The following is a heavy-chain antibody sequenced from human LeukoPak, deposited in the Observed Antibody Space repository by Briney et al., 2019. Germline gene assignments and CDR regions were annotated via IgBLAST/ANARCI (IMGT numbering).Heavy chain of an antibody. Sequence: SETLSLTCAVYGGSFSGYYWSWIRQPPGKGLEWIGEINHSGSTNYNPSLKSRVTISVDTSKNQFSLKLSSVTAADTAVNYCARSNAREPWFDPWGQGTLVTVSS. D-gene: IGHD1-26*01. CDR2: INHSGST. CDR3: ARSNAREPWFDP. V-gene: IGHV4-34*01. J-gene: IGHJ5*02. CDR1: GGSFSGYY.